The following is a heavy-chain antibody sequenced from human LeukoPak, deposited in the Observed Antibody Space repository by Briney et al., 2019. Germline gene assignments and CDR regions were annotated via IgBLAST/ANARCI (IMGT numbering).Heavy chain of an antibody. CDR2: MTSTSTI. CDR3: ARDQTIFWEFDGFDI. V-gene: IGHV3-69-1*01. Sequence: GGSLRLSCAASGVTFSSYSMNWVRQAPGKGLEWVATMTSTSTIYYADSVKGRFTISRDNAKNSVYLQMNSLRDEDTAVYSCARDQTIFWEFDGFDIWGRGTKVTVSS. D-gene: IGHD3-9*01. J-gene: IGHJ3*02. CDR1: GVTFSSYS.